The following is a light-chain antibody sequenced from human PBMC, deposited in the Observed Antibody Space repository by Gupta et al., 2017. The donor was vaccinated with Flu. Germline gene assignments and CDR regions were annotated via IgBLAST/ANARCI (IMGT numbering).Light chain of an antibody. CDR2: AAS. CDR3: QQSYSTPPT. CDR1: QSISSY. V-gene: IGKV1-39*01. J-gene: IGKJ1*01. Sequence: PSSLSASVGDRVTITCRASQSISSYLNWYQQKPGKAPKLLIYAASSLQSGVPSRFSGSGSGTDFTLTISSLQPKDFATYYCQQSYSTPPTFGQGTKVGIK.